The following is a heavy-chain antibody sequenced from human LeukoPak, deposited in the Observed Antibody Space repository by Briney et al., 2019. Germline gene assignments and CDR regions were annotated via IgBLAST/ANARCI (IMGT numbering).Heavy chain of an antibody. CDR2: IYYSGST. Sequence: SETLSLTCTVSGGSISSYYWSWIRQPPGKGLEWIGYIYYSGSTYYNPSLKSRVTISVDTSKNQFSLKLSSVTAADTAVYYCARIAAAGFDCDYWGQGTLVTVSS. J-gene: IGHJ4*02. CDR3: ARIAAAGFDCDY. D-gene: IGHD6-13*01. V-gene: IGHV4-59*12. CDR1: GGSISSYY.